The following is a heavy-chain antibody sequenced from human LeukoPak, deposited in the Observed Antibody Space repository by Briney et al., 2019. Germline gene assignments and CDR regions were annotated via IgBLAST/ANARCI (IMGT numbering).Heavy chain of an antibody. J-gene: IGHJ4*02. V-gene: IGHV1-18*01. CDR2: ISAYNGNT. D-gene: IGHD3-10*01. CDR1: GYTFTSYG. CDR3: ARVSAGSGSYYFDY. Sequence: ASVKVSCKASGYTFTSYGISWVRQAPRQGLEWMGWISAYNGNTNYAQKLQGRVTMTTDTSTSTAYMELRSLRSDDTAVYYCARVSAGSGSYYFDYWGQGTLVTVSS.